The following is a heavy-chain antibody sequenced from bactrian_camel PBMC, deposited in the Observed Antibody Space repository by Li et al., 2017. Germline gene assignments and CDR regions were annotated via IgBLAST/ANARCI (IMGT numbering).Heavy chain of an antibody. Sequence: HVQLVESGGDSVQAGGSLRLSCVASGRIYKDCLGWFRQAPGKEHEAIATIDGDGTANYADSVKGRFTISKDNAKNTLYLQMNSLKPEDTAMYYCAADWRYSCAALADSAFSYWGQGTQVTVS. D-gene: IGHD1*01. J-gene: IGHJ6*01. CDR2: IDGDGTA. CDR3: AADWRYSCAALADSAFSY. V-gene: IGHV3S53*01. CDR1: GRIYKDC.